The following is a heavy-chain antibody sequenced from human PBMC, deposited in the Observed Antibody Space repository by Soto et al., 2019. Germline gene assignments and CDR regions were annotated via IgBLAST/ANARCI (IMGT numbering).Heavy chain of an antibody. CDR1: GFSLSTSGVG. Sequence: QITLKEAGPTRVKPTQTLTLTCIFSGFSLSTSGVGVGWIRRPPGKALESLALIYWDDDKRYNPALNSRLTVIEDTSKSQERLTTSEMEALYTVTFYLAHRACLAGNWDGGCLGSWCLGIVVSVS. V-gene: IGHV2-5*02. CDR2: IYWDDDK. J-gene: IGHJ4*02. D-gene: IGHD1-20*01. CDR3: AHRACLAGNWDGGCLGS.